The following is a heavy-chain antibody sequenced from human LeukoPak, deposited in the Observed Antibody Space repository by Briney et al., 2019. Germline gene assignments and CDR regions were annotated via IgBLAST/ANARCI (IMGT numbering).Heavy chain of an antibody. V-gene: IGHV3-23*01. Sequence: PGGPLRLSCAASGFTFSSYAMSWARQAPGKGLEWISGISGSGGNTYYADSVKGRFTISRDISKNTLYLQMNSLRGEDTAVYYCAKPGDGCSGGSCYYFDYWGQGTLVTVSS. J-gene: IGHJ4*02. CDR3: AKPGDGCSGGSCYYFDY. CDR1: GFTFSSYA. CDR2: ISGSGGNT. D-gene: IGHD2-15*01.